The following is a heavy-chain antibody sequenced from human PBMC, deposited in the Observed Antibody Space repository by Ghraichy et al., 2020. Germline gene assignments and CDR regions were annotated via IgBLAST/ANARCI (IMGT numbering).Heavy chain of an antibody. Sequence: LSLPFSSSFFPFLLSSLLFFLPPAWPRLEWVSSISGSGKTYYADSVKGRFIISRDNSKNTVYLQVNSLRADDTAVYYCAKGLSSHSWWGGEKWGQGTLVTVSS. D-gene: IGHD6-13*01. J-gene: IGHJ4*02. CDR1: FFPFLLSS. V-gene: IGHV3-23*01. CDR2: ISGSGKT. CDR3: AKGLSSHSWWGGEK.